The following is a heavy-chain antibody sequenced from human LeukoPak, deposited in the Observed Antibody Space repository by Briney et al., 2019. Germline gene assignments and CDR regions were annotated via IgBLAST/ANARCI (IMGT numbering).Heavy chain of an antibody. CDR1: GFTFNSYA. J-gene: IGHJ3*02. Sequence: PGGSLRLSCAASGFTFNSYAMHWVRQAAGKRLEWVAIISYAGSNKFYADSVKGRFAISRDNSKNTLYLQMDSLRAEDTAVYYCAKTKVGTGLDALDIWGQGTMVTVSS. CDR2: ISYAGSNK. V-gene: IGHV3-30-3*02. D-gene: IGHD2-21*02. CDR3: AKTKVGTGLDALDI.